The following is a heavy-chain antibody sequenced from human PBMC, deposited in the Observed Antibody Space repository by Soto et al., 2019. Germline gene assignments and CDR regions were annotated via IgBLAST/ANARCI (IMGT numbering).Heavy chain of an antibody. D-gene: IGHD6-13*01. CDR3: ARVGIAAPNYYYGMDV. Sequence: GGSLRLSCAASGFTFSSYAMHWVRQAPGKGLEWVAVISYDGSNKYYADSVKGRFTISRDNSKNTLYLQMNSLRAEDTAVYYCARVGIAAPNYYYGMDVWGQGTTVTVSS. CDR1: GFTFSSYA. V-gene: IGHV3-30-3*01. J-gene: IGHJ6*02. CDR2: ISYDGSNK.